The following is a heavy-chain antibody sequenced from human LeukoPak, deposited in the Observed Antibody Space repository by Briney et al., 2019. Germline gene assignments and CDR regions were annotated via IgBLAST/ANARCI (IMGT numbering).Heavy chain of an antibody. CDR2: IWYDGSNK. J-gene: IGHJ4*02. V-gene: IGHV3-33*06. D-gene: IGHD2-2*01. CDR3: AKDPPPVVPAAFDY. CDR1: RFTFSSYG. Sequence: TGGSLRLSCAASRFTFSSYGMHWVRQAPGKGLEWVAVIWYDGSNKYYADSVKGRFTISRDNSKNTLYLQMNSLRAEDTAVYYCAKDPPPVVPAAFDYWGQGTLVTVSS.